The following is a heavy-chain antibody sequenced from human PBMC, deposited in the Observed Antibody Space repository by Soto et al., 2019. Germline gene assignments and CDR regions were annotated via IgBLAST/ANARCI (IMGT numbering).Heavy chain of an antibody. CDR1: GFTFRSYA. J-gene: IGHJ5*02. Sequence: SLRLSAADSGFTFRSYATSWVRQAPGKGRAWVSAISGSGGSTYYADSLKGRFTISRDNSKNTLYLQMNSLRAEDTAVYYCAKDGSMIAVAGTGPDRWGQGTLVTVSS. V-gene: IGHV3-23*01. CDR3: AKDGSMIAVAGTGPDR. D-gene: IGHD6-19*01. CDR2: ISGSGGST.